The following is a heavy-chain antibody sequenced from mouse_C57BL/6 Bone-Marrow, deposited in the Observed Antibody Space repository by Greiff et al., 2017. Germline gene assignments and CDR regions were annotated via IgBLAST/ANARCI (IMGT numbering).Heavy chain of an antibody. CDR2: IYPGSGST. V-gene: IGHV1-55*01. CDR1: GYTFTSYW. Sequence: QVQLQQPGAELVKPGASVKMSCKASGYTFTSYWITWVKQRPGQGLEWIGDIYPGSGSTNYNEKFKSKATLTVDTSSSTAYMQLSSLTSEDSAVYYCARYNYYDYSWFAYWGQGTLVTVSA. D-gene: IGHD2-4*01. CDR3: ARYNYYDYSWFAY. J-gene: IGHJ3*01.